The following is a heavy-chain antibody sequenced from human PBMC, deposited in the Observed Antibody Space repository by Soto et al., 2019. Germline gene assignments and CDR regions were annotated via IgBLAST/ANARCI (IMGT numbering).Heavy chain of an antibody. J-gene: IGHJ4*02. D-gene: IGHD2-2*01. CDR2: IYYSGST. CDR1: GGSISSYY. V-gene: IGHV4-59*08. Sequence: QVQLQESGPGLVKPSETLSLTCTVSGGSISSYYWSWIRQPPGKGLEWIGYIYYSGSTNYNPSLKSRXXIXVXXSKNQFSLKLSSVTAADTAVYYCARVVPAAEAIDYWGQGTLVTVSS. CDR3: ARVVPAAEAIDY.